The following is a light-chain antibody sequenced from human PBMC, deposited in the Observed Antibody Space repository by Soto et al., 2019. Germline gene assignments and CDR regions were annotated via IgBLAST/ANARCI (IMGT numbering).Light chain of an antibody. CDR3: SSYTTSSIRV. CDR1: SSDFDYNY. CDR2: DVS. J-gene: IGLJ2*01. V-gene: IGLV2-14*01. Sequence: QSVLTQPASVSGSPGQSITISCIGTSSDFDYNYVSWYQQHPGKAPKLMIYDVSNRPSGISNRFSGSKSGNTASLTISGLQAADEADYYCSSYTTSSIRVFGGGTKVTVL.